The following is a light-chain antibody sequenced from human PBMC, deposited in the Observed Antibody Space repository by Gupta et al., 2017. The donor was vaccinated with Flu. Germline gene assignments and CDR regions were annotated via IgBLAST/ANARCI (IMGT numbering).Light chain of an antibody. J-gene: IGLJ2*01. CDR1: NNDVGNYDY. CDR3: CSYAGTFTFV. CDR2: GVT. Sequence: SVTISCTGTNNDVGNYDYVSWYQQHPGTAPILRSYGVTKRPSGVPDRVSGSQSGTTESLAISGLQAEDEAYYDCCSYAGTFTFVFGGGTNMTGL. V-gene: IGLV2-11*03.